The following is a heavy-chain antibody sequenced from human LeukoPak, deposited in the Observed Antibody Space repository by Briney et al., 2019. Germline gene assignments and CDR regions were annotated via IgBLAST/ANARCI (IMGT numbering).Heavy chain of an antibody. CDR3: TTREYDYVWRSWGDY. D-gene: IGHD3-16*01. J-gene: IGHJ4*02. CDR1: GSTFSNAW. CDR2: IKSKTDGGTT. Sequence: GGSLRLSCAASGSTFSNAWMSWVRQAPGKGLEWDGRIKSKTDGGTTDYAAPVKGRFTISRDDSKNTLYLQMNSLKTEDTAVYYCTTREYDYVWRSWGDYWGQGTLVTVSS. V-gene: IGHV3-15*01.